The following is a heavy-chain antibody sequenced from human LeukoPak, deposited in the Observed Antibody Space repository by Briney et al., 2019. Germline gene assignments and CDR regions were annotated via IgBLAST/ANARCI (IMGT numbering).Heavy chain of an antibody. J-gene: IGHJ6*02. D-gene: IGHD3-10*01. V-gene: IGHV4-38-2*02. Sequence: PSETLSLTCTVSGYSISSGYYWGWIRQPPGKGLEWIGSIYHSGSTYYNPSLKSRVTISVDTSKNQFSLKLSSVTAADTAVYYCARVMVRGPSFYYGMDVWGQGTTVTVSS. CDR2: IYHSGST. CDR1: GYSISSGYY. CDR3: ARVMVRGPSFYYGMDV.